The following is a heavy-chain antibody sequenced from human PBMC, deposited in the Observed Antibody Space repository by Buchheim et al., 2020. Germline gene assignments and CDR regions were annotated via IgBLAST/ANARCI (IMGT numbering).Heavy chain of an antibody. Sequence: QVQLQQWGAGLLRPSETLSLTCAVYGGSFSGHYWSWIRQSPGKGLGWIGEINHRGNTNYHPSLKSRVTISADTSKNQFSLKVNSVTAADTAVYYCSRGGEGSFGVLTVPLNGMDVWSQGTT. J-gene: IGHJ6*02. V-gene: IGHV4-34*01. CDR1: GGSFSGHY. CDR2: INHRGNT. CDR3: SRGGEGSFGVLTVPLNGMDV. D-gene: IGHD3-3*01.